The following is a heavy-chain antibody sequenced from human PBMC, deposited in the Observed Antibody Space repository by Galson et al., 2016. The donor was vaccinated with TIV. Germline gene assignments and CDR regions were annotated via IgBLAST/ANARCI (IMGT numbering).Heavy chain of an antibody. Sequence: SETLSLTCTVSGYSIKSGYFWGWIRQPPGKGLQWLGSIYESGTTYSHPSLKSRLTMSLDTSKNQFSLKLSSVTAADTAVYYCMREGSTVTMHHYFGMDVWGQGTSVTVSS. D-gene: IGHD4-17*01. V-gene: IGHV4-38-2*02. CDR1: GYSIKSGYF. J-gene: IGHJ6*02. CDR3: MREGSTVTMHHYFGMDV. CDR2: IYESGTT.